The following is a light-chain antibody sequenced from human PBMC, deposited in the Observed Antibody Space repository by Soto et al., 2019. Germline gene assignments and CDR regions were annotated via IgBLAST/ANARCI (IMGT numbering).Light chain of an antibody. CDR3: MQSIQLPLT. CDR1: QSLVYRDGNTY. J-gene: IGKJ4*01. V-gene: IGKV2-30*01. Sequence: DVVMTQSPLSLPVTLGQPASISCRSSQSLVYRDGNTYLNWFQQRPGQSPRRLIYKVSNRDSGVPNRFSGSGSGADFTLKISRVEAEDFGVYYCMQSIQLPLTFGGGTKVDI. CDR2: KVS.